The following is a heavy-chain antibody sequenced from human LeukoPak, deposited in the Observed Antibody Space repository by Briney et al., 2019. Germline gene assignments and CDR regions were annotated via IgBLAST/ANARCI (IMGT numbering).Heavy chain of an antibody. D-gene: IGHD2-8*01. J-gene: IGHJ6*02. CDR3: ARNRHCVNGVCHSPPGMDV. CDR2: IWFDKNQ. V-gene: IGHV3-33*01. Sequence: GGSLRLSCAASGFILNDYGMHWVRQAPGRGLEWVADIWFDKNQHFADSVKGRFAISRDNSKNTVYLQINSLRAEDTAVYYCARNRHCVNGVCHSPPGMDVWGQGTTVTVSS. CDR1: GFILNDYG.